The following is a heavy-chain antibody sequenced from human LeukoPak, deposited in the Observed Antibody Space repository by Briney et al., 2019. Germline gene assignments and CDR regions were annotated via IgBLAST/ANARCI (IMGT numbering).Heavy chain of an antibody. Sequence: PAESLSLTCTVSGVSISSYYWSWIRQPPGKGLEWVGYICYSGSTNYNPSLKSRVTTSVDTSNNQFSLKLSSVTAAETAVYYCARYSYYYDSSGYFYYWGQGTLVTVSS. D-gene: IGHD3-22*01. J-gene: IGHJ4*02. CDR1: GVSISSYY. CDR3: ARYSYYYDSSGYFYY. CDR2: ICYSGST. V-gene: IGHV4-59*01.